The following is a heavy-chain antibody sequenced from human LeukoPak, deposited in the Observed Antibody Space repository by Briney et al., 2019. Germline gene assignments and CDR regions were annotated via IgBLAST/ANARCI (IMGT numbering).Heavy chain of an antibody. D-gene: IGHD3-9*01. Sequence: SETLSLTCTVSGGSISSYYWSWIRRPPGKGLEWIGYIDYSGSTNYNPSLKSRVTISVDTSKNQFSLKLSSVTAADTAVYYCARLYYDILTGYYYYFDYWGQGTLVTVSS. V-gene: IGHV4-59*01. CDR3: ARLYYDILTGYYYYFDY. J-gene: IGHJ4*02. CDR1: GGSISSYY. CDR2: IDYSGST.